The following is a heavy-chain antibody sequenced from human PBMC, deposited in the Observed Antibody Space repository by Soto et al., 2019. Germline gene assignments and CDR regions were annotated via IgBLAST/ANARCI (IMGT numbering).Heavy chain of an antibody. D-gene: IGHD3-22*01. CDR3: ARGIDEVIPYFDY. CDR1: GGTFSSYA. CDR2: IIPIFGTA. J-gene: IGHJ4*02. Sequence: QVQLVQSGAEVKKPGSSVKVSCKASGGTFSSYAISWVRQAPGQGLEWMGGIIPIFGTANYAQKFQGRVTITADDPTSAAYMELSSLRPEDTALYYCARGIDEVIPYFDYWGQRTLFTGSP. V-gene: IGHV1-69*01.